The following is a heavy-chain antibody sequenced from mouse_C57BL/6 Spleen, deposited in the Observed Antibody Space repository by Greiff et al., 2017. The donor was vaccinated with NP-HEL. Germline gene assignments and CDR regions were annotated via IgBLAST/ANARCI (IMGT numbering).Heavy chain of an antibody. Sequence: VKLVEPGAELVRPGASVTLSCKASGYTFTDYEMHWVKQTPVHGLEWIGAIDPETGGTAYNQKFKGKAILTADKSSSTAYMELRSLTSEDSAVYYGTRSAYYYGSRGYAMDDWGQGTSVTVSS. CDR2: IDPETGGT. J-gene: IGHJ4*01. CDR1: GYTFTDYE. CDR3: TRSAYYYGSRGYAMDD. D-gene: IGHD1-1*01. V-gene: IGHV1-15*01.